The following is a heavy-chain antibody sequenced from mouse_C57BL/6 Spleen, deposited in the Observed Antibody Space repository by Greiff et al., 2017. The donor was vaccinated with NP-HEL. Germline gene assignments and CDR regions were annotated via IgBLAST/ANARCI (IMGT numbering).Heavy chain of an antibody. CDR2: IYPGDGDT. D-gene: IGHD2-4*01. CDR1: GYAFSSSW. J-gene: IGHJ4*01. Sequence: QVQLQQSGPELVKPGASVKISCKASGYAFSSSWMNWVKQRPGKGLEWIGRIYPGDGDTNYNGKFKGKATLTADKSSSTAYMQLSSLTSEDSAFYCCARSIYYDYDGVYYAMDYWGQGTSVTVSS. V-gene: IGHV1-82*01. CDR3: ARSIYYDYDGVYYAMDY.